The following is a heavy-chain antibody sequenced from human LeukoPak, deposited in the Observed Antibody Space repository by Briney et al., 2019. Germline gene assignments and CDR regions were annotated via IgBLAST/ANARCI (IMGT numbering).Heavy chain of an antibody. CDR3: AGDSSGYSYGHDAFDI. D-gene: IGHD5-18*01. CDR1: GGTLSSHA. J-gene: IGHJ3*02. Sequence: PVKVSRKASGGTLSSHAISRVRQAPGQGLEWRGGVIPIFGTANYAQKFQGRVTITADESTSTAYMELSSLRSEDTAVYYCAGDSSGYSYGHDAFDIWGQGTMVTVSS. V-gene: IGHV1-69*01. CDR2: VIPIFGTA.